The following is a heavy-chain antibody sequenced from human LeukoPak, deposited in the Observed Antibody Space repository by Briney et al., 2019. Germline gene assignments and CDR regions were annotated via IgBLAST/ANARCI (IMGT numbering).Heavy chain of an antibody. CDR2: IFYSGST. Sequence: SETLSLTCTVSGGSISSYYWSWIRQPPGKGLEWIGYIFYSGSTNCNPSLKSRVTISVDTSKNQFSLKLSSVTAADTAVYYCARDQMYYDILTRHFDYWGQGTLVTVSS. CDR1: GGSISSYY. CDR3: ARDQMYYDILTRHFDY. D-gene: IGHD3-9*01. V-gene: IGHV4-59*12. J-gene: IGHJ4*02.